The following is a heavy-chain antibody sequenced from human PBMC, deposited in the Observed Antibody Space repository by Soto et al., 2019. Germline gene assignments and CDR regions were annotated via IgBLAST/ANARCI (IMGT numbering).Heavy chain of an antibody. V-gene: IGHV3-66*01. CDR3: ARGNLPGEPANPFDY. CDR1: GFTVSTNY. CDR2: IYSGGAT. J-gene: IGHJ4*02. Sequence: VPLVESGGGLVQPGGSLRLSCAASGFTVSTNYMSWVRQAPGKGLEWVSVIYSGGATHYADSVKDRFTISRDNSRNMLYLQMNSLRAEDTAVYYCARGNLPGEPANPFDYWGQGTLVTVSS. D-gene: IGHD2-2*01.